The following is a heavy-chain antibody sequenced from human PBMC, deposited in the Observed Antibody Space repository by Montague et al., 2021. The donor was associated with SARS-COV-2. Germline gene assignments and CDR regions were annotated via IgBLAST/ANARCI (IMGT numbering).Heavy chain of an antibody. Sequence: SETLSLTCSVSGASISPSTDHWAWIRQSPGKGLEWVGSFSYSDRTHYNPSLRSRVTISVDSSKNQFSLKLNSVTAADTAIYYFARHMGHELVSVTGANWFDPWGQGTLVTFSS. V-gene: IGHV4-39*01. J-gene: IGHJ5*02. CDR2: FSYSDRT. CDR3: ARHMGHELVSVTGANWFDP. D-gene: IGHD6-13*01. CDR1: GASISPSTDH.